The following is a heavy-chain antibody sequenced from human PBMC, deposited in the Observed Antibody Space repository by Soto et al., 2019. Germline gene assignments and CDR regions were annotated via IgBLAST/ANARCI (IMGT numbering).Heavy chain of an antibody. CDR3: ARGTLGRDIAVAGLSFDY. V-gene: IGHV3-30-3*01. Sequence: QVQLVESGGGVVQPGRSLRLSCAASGFTFSSYAMHWVRQAPGKGLEWVAVISFDESNKSYADSVKGRFTISRDNYQNALYVDRNRLGAEDTAMYYCARGTLGRDIAVAGLSFDYWGQGTLVPVSS. CDR2: ISFDESNK. J-gene: IGHJ4*02. CDR1: GFTFSSYA. D-gene: IGHD6-19*01.